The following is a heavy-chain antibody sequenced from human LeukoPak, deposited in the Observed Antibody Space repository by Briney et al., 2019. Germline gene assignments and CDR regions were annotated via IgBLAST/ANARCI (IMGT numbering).Heavy chain of an antibody. J-gene: IGHJ4*02. D-gene: IGHD5-12*01. Sequence: SETLSLTCTVSGGSISSYYWSWIRQPPGKGLEWIGYIYHSGSTNYNPSLKSRVTISVDTSKNQFSLKVSSVTAADTAVYYCAREAIGVATTYYFDYWGQGIPVTVSS. CDR2: IYHSGST. CDR1: GGSISSYY. CDR3: AREAIGVATTYYFDY. V-gene: IGHV4-59*01.